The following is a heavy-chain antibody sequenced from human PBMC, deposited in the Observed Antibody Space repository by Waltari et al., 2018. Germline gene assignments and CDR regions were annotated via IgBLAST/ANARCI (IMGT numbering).Heavy chain of an antibody. Sequence: QVQLQESGPGLVKPSQTLSLTCTVSGGSISSGSYYWSWIRQPAGKGLEWIGRIYTSGSTNYNPSLKSRVTISVDKSKNQFSLKLSSVTAADTAVYYCARGGEYFQHWGQGTLVTVSS. CDR1: GGSISSGSYY. CDR3: ARGGEYFQH. CDR2: IYTSGST. V-gene: IGHV4-61*02. J-gene: IGHJ1*01.